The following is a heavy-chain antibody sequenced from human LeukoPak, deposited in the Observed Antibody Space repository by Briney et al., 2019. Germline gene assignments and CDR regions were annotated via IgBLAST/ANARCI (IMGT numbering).Heavy chain of an antibody. D-gene: IGHD3-3*01. CDR1: GGSFSGYY. J-gene: IGHJ2*01. CDR2: INHSGGT. CDR3: ARISLTNDFWSGYYDWYFDL. Sequence: PSETLSLTCAVYGGSFSGYYWSWIRQPPGKGLEWIGEINHSGGTNYNPSLKSRVTISVDTSKNQFSLKLSSVTAADTAVYYCARISLTNDFWSGYYDWYFDLWGRGTLVTVSS. V-gene: IGHV4-34*01.